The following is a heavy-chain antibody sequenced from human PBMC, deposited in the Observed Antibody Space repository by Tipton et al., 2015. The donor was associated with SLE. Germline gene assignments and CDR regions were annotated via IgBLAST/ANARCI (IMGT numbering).Heavy chain of an antibody. J-gene: IGHJ3*02. V-gene: IGHV4-39*07. D-gene: IGHD6-6*01. CDR1: GDSVSRSTYH. Sequence: TLSLTCSVSGDSVSRSTYHWGWIRQPPGKGLEWIGHIYYSGSTYYNPSLKSRVTISVDTSKNQFSLKLSSVTAADTAVYYCARHLPYSSSSKAFDIWGQGTMVTVSS. CDR3: ARHLPYSSSSKAFDI. CDR2: IYYSGST.